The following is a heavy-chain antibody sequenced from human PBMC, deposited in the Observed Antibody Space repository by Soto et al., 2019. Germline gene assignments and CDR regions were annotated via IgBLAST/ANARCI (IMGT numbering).Heavy chain of an antibody. CDR2: INPSGGST. Sequence: ASVKVSCKASGYTFTSYYMHWVRQAPGQGLEWMGIINPSGGSTSYAQKFQGRVTMTRDTSTSTVYMELSSLRSEDTAVYYCARDVATYSSSSVWFDPWGQGTLVIVSS. J-gene: IGHJ5*02. CDR3: ARDVATYSSSSVWFDP. V-gene: IGHV1-46*01. CDR1: GYTFTSYY. D-gene: IGHD6-6*01.